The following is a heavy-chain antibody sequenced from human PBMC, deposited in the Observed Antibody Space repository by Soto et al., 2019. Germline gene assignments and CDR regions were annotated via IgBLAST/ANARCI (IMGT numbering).Heavy chain of an antibody. D-gene: IGHD2-2*01. CDR1: GYTFTTFW. CDR3: ARIYCTTTTCDSWFDP. V-gene: IGHV5-10-1*01. CDR2: TDPRDSYV. J-gene: IGHJ5*02. Sequence: PGESLKISCTGFGYTFTTFWISWVRQMPGKGLEWMGRTDPRDSYVTYSPSFEGHVTISADKSISTAYLQWGSLKASDTAMYYCARIYCTTTTCDSWFDPWGQGTLVTVSS.